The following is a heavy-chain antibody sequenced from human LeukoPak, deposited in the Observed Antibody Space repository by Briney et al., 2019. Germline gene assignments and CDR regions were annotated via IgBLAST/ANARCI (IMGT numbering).Heavy chain of an antibody. D-gene: IGHD6-6*01. J-gene: IGHJ4*02. V-gene: IGHV3-30*18. CDR1: GFTFSSYG. Sequence: GSLRLSCAASGFTFSSYGMHWVRQAPGKGLEWVAVISYDGSNKYYADSVKGRFTISRDNSKNTLYLQVNSLRAEDTAVYYCAKGVWDYWGQGTLVTVSS. CDR2: ISYDGSNK. CDR3: AKGVWDY.